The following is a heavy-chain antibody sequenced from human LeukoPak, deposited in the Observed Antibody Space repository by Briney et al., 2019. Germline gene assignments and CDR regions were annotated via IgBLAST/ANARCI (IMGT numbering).Heavy chain of an antibody. J-gene: IGHJ5*02. V-gene: IGHV4-59*05. D-gene: IGHD3-16*01. CDR2: IYYSGST. CDR3: ARQEPHYDYVWGSYINWFDP. CDR1: GGSISSYY. Sequence: SETLSLTCTVSGGSISSYYWSWIRQPPGKGLEWIGSIYYSGSTYYNPSLKSRVTISVDTSKNQFSLKLSSVTAADTAVYYCARQEPHYDYVWGSYINWFDPWGQGTLVTVSS.